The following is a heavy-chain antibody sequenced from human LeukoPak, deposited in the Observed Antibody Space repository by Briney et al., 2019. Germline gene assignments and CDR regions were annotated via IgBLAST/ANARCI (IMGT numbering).Heavy chain of an antibody. CDR1: GYTFTDFG. CDR2: ISAYNGDT. D-gene: IGHD5-18*01. V-gene: IGHV1-18*01. J-gene: IGHJ4*02. Sequence: GASVKVSCKASGYTFTDFGISWVRQAPGQGLEWMGWISAYNGDTNYAQKLQGRVAMTTDTSTSTAYMEVRNLRSDDTAVYYCTRDLGVDTTMIFFDYWGQGSLVTVSS. CDR3: TRDLGVDTTMIFFDY.